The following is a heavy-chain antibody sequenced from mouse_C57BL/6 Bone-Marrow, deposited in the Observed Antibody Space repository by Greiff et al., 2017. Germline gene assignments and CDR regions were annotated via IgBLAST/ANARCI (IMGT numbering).Heavy chain of an antibody. Sequence: VKLMESGAELVRPGASVKLSCKASGYTFPDYSINWVKQRPGQGLEWIARFYPGSGNTYYNEKFKGKATLTAEKSSSTAYMQLSSLTSEDSAVYFCARREGQLRLLYYLDYWGQGTTLTVSS. CDR1: GYTFPDYS. D-gene: IGHD3-2*02. CDR2: FYPGSGNT. V-gene: IGHV1-76*01. CDR3: ARREGQLRLLYYLDY. J-gene: IGHJ2*01.